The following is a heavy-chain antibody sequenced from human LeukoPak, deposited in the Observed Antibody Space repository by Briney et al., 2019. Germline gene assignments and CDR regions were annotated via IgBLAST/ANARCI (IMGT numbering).Heavy chain of an antibody. CDR3: ARDVLPYCSGGSCTIDY. J-gene: IGHJ4*02. CDR2: IYSGGST. CDR1: GFTFSSYS. D-gene: IGHD2-15*01. V-gene: IGHV3-66*01. Sequence: GGSLRLSCVASGFTFSSYSMNWVRQAPGKGLEWVSVIYSGGSTYYADSVKGRFTISRDNSKNTLYLQMNSLRAEDTAVYYCARDVLPYCSGGSCTIDYWGQGTLVTVSS.